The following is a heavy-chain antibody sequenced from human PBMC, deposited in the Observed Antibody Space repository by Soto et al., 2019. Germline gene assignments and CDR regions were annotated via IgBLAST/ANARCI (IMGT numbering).Heavy chain of an antibody. CDR1: GYTFTSYG. CDR2: ISAYNGNT. V-gene: IGHV1-18*01. D-gene: IGHD5-12*01. Sequence: ASVKVSCKASGYTFTSYGISWVRQAPGQGLEWMGWISAYNGNTNYAQKLQGRVTMTTDTSTSIAYMELRSLRSDDTAVYYCAREGSGYDSTWFDPWGQGTLVTVSS. J-gene: IGHJ5*02. CDR3: AREGSGYDSTWFDP.